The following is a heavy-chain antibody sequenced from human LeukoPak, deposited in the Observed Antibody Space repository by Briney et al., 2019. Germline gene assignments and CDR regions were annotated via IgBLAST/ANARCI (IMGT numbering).Heavy chain of an antibody. Sequence: GASVKVSCKASGYTFTGYYMHWARQAPGQGLEWMGWINPNSGGTNYAQKFQGRVTMTRDTSISTAYMELSRLRSDDTAVYYCARDRDYKPVPAAIRVYNWFDPWGQGTLVTVSS. J-gene: IGHJ5*02. CDR1: GYTFTGYY. V-gene: IGHV1-2*02. D-gene: IGHD2-2*01. CDR2: INPNSGGT. CDR3: ARDRDYKPVPAAIRVYNWFDP.